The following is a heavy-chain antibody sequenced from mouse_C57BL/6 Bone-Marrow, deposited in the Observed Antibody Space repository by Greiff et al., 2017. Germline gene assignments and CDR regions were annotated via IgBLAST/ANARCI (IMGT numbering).Heavy chain of an antibody. V-gene: IGHV1-75*01. CDR1: GYTFTDYY. Sequence: LQESGPELVKPGASVKISCKASGYTFTDYYINWVKQRPGQGLEWIGWIFPGSGITYYNEKFKGKATRTVDKSSSTAYMLLSSLTSEDSAVYFCARSSHYYGRAMDYWGQGTSVTVSS. D-gene: IGHD1-1*01. J-gene: IGHJ4*01. CDR2: IFPGSGIT. CDR3: ARSSHYYGRAMDY.